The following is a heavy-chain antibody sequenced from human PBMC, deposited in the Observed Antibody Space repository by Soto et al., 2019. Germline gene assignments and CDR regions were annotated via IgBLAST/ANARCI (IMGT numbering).Heavy chain of an antibody. D-gene: IGHD3-3*01. CDR3: ARDQDDFWSGAYYYYGMDV. V-gene: IGHV3-30-3*01. Sequence: PGGSLRLSCAASGFTFSSYAMHWVRQAPGKGLEWVAVISYDGSNKYYADSVKGRFTISRDNSKNTLYLQMNSLRAEDTAVYYCARDQDDFWSGAYYYYGMDVWGQGTTVTVSS. CDR1: GFTFSSYA. CDR2: ISYDGSNK. J-gene: IGHJ6*02.